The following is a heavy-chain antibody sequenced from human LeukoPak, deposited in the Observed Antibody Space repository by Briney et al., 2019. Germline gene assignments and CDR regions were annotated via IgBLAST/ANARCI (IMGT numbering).Heavy chain of an antibody. J-gene: IGHJ4*02. CDR1: GFTFSSYA. V-gene: IGHV3-23*01. Sequence: PGGSLRLSCAASGFTFSSYAMSWVRQAPGKGLEWVSAISGSGGSTYYADSVKGRFTISRDNSKNTLYLQMISLRAEDTAIYYCAKLPIREVRGVIRGGFDYWGQGTLVTVSS. CDR2: ISGSGGST. CDR3: AKLPIREVRGVIRGGFDY. D-gene: IGHD3-10*01.